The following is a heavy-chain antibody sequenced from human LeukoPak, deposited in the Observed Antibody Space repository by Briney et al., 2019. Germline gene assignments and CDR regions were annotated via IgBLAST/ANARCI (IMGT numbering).Heavy chain of an antibody. D-gene: IGHD3-10*01. CDR3: ARLNKGRHYYGSGSYCRFDY. CDR1: GGSFSGYY. J-gene: IGHJ4*02. V-gene: IGHV4-34*01. CDR2: INHSGST. Sequence: PSETLSLTCAVYGGSFSGYYWSWIRQPPGKGLEWIGEINHSGSTNYNPSLKSRVTISVDTSKNQFSLKLSSVTAADTAVYYCARLNKGRHYYGSGSYCRFDYWGQGTLVTVSS.